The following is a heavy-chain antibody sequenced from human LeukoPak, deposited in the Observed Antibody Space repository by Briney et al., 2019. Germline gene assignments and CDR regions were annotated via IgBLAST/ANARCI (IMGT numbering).Heavy chain of an antibody. CDR2: INHSGSA. Sequence: PSETLSLTCAVYGGSFSNYYWTWIRPPPGKGLEWIGDINHSGSARYNPSLKSRVTISVDTSKNQFYLKLSSVTAADTAVYYCARLLGSHINYFDPWGQGTLVTVSS. CDR3: ARLLGSHINYFDP. V-gene: IGHV4-34*01. J-gene: IGHJ5*02. CDR1: GGSFSNYY. D-gene: IGHD2-21*01.